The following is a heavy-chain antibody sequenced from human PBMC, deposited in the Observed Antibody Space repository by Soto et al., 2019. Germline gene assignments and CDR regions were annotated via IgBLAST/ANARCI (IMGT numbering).Heavy chain of an antibody. D-gene: IGHD6-13*01. J-gene: IGHJ5*02. CDR3: ARWYEVRFDP. V-gene: IGHV4-59*01. CDR2: IYYSGST. Sequence: SETLSLTCTVSGGSISSYYWSWIRQPPGKGLEWIGYIYYSGSTNYNPSLKSRVTISVDTSKNQFSLKLSSVTAADTAVYYCARWYEVRFDPWGQGTLVTVSS. CDR1: GGSISSYY.